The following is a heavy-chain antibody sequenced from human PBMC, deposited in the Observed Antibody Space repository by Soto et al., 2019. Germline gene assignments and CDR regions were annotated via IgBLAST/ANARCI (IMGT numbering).Heavy chain of an antibody. J-gene: IGHJ6*02. D-gene: IGHD3-9*01. CDR3: AKEGSDYDILTGSGYYGMDV. Sequence: QVQLVESGGGVVQPGRSLRLSCAASGFTFSSYGMHWVRQAPGKGLEWVAVISYDGSNKYYADSVKGRFTISRDNSKNTXYXXMNSLRAEDTAVYYCAKEGSDYDILTGSGYYGMDVWGQGTTVTVSS. CDR1: GFTFSSYG. CDR2: ISYDGSNK. V-gene: IGHV3-30*18.